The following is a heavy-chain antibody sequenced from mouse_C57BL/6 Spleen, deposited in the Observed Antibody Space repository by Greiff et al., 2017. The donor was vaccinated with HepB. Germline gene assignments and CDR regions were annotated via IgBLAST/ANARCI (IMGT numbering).Heavy chain of an antibody. V-gene: IGHV1-78*01. CDR2: IYPRDGST. CDR3: ARSPIYYDYDGYAMDY. Sequence: VKVVESDAELVKPGASVKISCKVSGYTFTDHTIHWMKQRPEQGLEWIGYIYPRDGSTKYNEKFKGKATLTADKSSSTAYMQLNSLTSEDSAVYFCARSPIYYDYDGYAMDYWGQGTLVTVSS. CDR1: GYTFTDHT. J-gene: IGHJ4*01. D-gene: IGHD2-4*01.